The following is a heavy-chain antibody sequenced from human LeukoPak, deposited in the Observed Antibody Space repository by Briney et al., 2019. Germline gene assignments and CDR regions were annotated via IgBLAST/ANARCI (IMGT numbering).Heavy chain of an antibody. V-gene: IGHV4-59*08. J-gene: IGHJ4*02. D-gene: IGHD6-19*01. Sequence: SETLSLTCTVSGGSISSYYWSWIRQPPGKGLEWIGYIYYSGSTNYNPSLKSRVTISEDTSKNQFSLKLSSVTAADTAMYYCARPAAVAGHFDYWGQGTLVTVSS. CDR1: GGSISSYY. CDR3: ARPAAVAGHFDY. CDR2: IYYSGST.